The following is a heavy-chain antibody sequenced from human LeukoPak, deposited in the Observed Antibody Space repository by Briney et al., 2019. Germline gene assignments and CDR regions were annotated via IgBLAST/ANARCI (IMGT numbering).Heavy chain of an antibody. CDR1: GGTFSSYA. Sequence: ASVKVSCKASGGTFSSYAISWVRQAPGQGLEWMGGIIPIFGTANYAQKFQGRVTITADESTSTAYMELSSLRSEDTAVYYCARDDPGYSSSKSMDVWGQGTTVTVSS. J-gene: IGHJ6*02. CDR2: IIPIFGTA. D-gene: IGHD6-19*01. CDR3: ARDDPGYSSSKSMDV. V-gene: IGHV1-69*13.